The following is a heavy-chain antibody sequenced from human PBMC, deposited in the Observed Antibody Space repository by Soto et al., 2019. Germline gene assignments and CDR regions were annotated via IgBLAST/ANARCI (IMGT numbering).Heavy chain of an antibody. J-gene: IGHJ6*02. Sequence: PSETLSLTCTVSGGSFSSGDYYWSWIRQPPGKGLEWIGYIYYSDNTYSNPSLKSRVAISGDTSRNQFSPKLNSVTAADTAVYYCARDLWGYCGTDCYPLDVWGQGTTVTVSS. D-gene: IGHD2-21*02. CDR3: ARDLWGYCGTDCYPLDV. CDR1: GGSFSSGDYY. V-gene: IGHV4-30-4*02. CDR2: IYYSDNT.